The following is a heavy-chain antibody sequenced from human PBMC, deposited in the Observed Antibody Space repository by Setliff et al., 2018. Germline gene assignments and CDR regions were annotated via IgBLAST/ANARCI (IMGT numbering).Heavy chain of an antibody. D-gene: IGHD5-12*01. Sequence: PSETLSLTCTVSGDSISSRPFYWGWFRQPAGKELEWIGQIYTSWSTIYNPSLKSRVTILLDTSKNQFSLRLISVTAADTAVYYCARGGTFRYFDYWGQGTPVTVSS. CDR1: GDSISSRPFY. J-gene: IGHJ4*02. V-gene: IGHV4-61*09. CDR2: IYTSWST. CDR3: ARGGTFRYFDY.